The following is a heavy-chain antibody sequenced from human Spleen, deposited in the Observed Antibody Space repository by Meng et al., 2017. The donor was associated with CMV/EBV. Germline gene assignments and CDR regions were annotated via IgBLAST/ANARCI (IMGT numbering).Heavy chain of an antibody. J-gene: IGHJ6*02. Sequence: ASVKVSCKASGYTFTSYGISWVRQAPGQGLEWMGWISAYNGNTNYAQKLQGRVTMTTDTSTSTAYMELSSLRSEDTAVYYCARGRLQSGYPYYYYGMDVWGQGTTVTVSS. CDR2: ISAYNGNT. V-gene: IGHV1-18*01. D-gene: IGHD3-3*01. CDR3: ARGRLQSGYPYYYYGMDV. CDR1: GYTFTSYG.